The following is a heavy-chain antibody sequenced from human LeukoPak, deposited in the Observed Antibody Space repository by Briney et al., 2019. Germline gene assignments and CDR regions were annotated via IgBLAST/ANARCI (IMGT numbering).Heavy chain of an antibody. D-gene: IGHD3-22*01. V-gene: IGHV4-34*01. CDR3: ARQLYYYDSSGYYWFDY. CDR1: GGSFRGYY. Sequence: PSETLSLTCAVYGGSFRGYYWSWIRQPPGKGLEWIGEINHCGSTNYNPSLKSRVTISVDTSKNQFSLKLSSVTAADTAVYYCARQLYYYDSSGYYWFDYWGQGTLVTVSS. J-gene: IGHJ4*02. CDR2: INHCGST.